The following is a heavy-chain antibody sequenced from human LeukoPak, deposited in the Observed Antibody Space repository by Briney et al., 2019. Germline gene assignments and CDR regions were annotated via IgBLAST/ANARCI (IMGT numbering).Heavy chain of an antibody. CDR3: ANFKGKDGIKDHFDY. Sequence: GGSLRLSCEASGLSFSVYAMGWVRQAPGKGLEWVSSISRAGGNTDYADSVKGRFTISRDNSKNTVSLQMSSLRVEDTAVYYCANFKGKDGIKDHFDYWGQGTLVTVSS. J-gene: IGHJ4*02. CDR2: ISRAGGNT. D-gene: IGHD5-24*01. V-gene: IGHV3-23*01. CDR1: GLSFSVYA.